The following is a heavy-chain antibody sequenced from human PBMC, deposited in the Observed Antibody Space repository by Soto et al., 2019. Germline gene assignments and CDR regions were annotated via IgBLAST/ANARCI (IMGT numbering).Heavy chain of an antibody. D-gene: IGHD3-16*01. CDR3: AKGGGGSRPCRGYFDN. V-gene: IGHV1-2*02. CDR1: GFTFTGHY. J-gene: IGHJ4*02. CDR2: INPNSGGT. Sequence: ASVKVSCKASGFTFTGHYIHWVRQAPGQGLEWMGWINPNSGGTSYAQKFQGRVTMTRDTSITTAYMELSRLSSDDTAVYYCAKGGGGSRPCRGYFDNWRQGTLVSVAS.